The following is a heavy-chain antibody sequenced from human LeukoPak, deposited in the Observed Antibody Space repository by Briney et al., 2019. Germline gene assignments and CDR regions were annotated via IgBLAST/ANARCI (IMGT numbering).Heavy chain of an antibody. V-gene: IGHV3-53*01. CDR3: ARWYYDSSGYDAFDI. CDR1: GFTVSSNY. Sequence: PGGSLTLSCAASGFTVSSNYMSWVRQAPGKGLEWVSVIYSGGSTYYADSVEGRFTISRDNYKTTLYLQMNSLRAEDTAVYYCARWYYDSSGYDAFDIWGQGTMVTVSS. D-gene: IGHD3-22*01. CDR2: IYSGGST. J-gene: IGHJ3*02.